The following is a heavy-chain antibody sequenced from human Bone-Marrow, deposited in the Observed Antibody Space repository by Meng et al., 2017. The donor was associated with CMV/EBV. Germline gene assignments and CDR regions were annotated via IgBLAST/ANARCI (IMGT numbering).Heavy chain of an antibody. Sequence: QVQGVQSGAEVKKPGASVKVSCTTSGFTFSDYYIHWVRQAPGQGLERMGWVNSKNEATNYARKFQGRVSMTRDTSISTAHMELSRLMSDDTAVYYCVRSSGWSLFDYWGQGTLVTVSS. CDR2: VNSKNEAT. CDR3: VRSSGWSLFDY. D-gene: IGHD6-19*01. V-gene: IGHV1-2*02. CDR1: GFTFSDYY. J-gene: IGHJ4*02.